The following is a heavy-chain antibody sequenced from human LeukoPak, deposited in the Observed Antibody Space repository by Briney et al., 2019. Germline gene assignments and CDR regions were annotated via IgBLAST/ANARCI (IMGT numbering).Heavy chain of an antibody. Sequence: ASVKVSCKASGYAFTSYDINWVRQATGQGLEWMGWVNPNSGNTGYAQKFQGRVTMTRDTSISTAYMELSSLRSEDTAVYYCAARGYSGYDDFDYWGQGTLVTVSS. CDR2: VNPNSGNT. CDR3: AARGYSGYDDFDY. J-gene: IGHJ4*02. D-gene: IGHD5-12*01. CDR1: GYAFTSYD. V-gene: IGHV1-8*01.